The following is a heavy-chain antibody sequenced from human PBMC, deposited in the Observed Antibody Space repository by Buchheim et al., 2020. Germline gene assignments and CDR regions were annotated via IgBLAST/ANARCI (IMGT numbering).Heavy chain of an antibody. J-gene: IGHJ4*02. CDR3: ARSYDSSGRFLRYSEY. V-gene: IGHV3-23*01. Sequence: EVQLLESGGGLVQPGGSLRLSCAASGFTFSSYGMSWVRQAPGEGLEWVSGIRGSGDSTFYAESVKGRFTISRDNSRNTLYLQLNSLRAEDTAEYYCARSYDSSGRFLRYSEYWGQGTL. D-gene: IGHD3-22*01. CDR1: GFTFSSYG. CDR2: IRGSGDST.